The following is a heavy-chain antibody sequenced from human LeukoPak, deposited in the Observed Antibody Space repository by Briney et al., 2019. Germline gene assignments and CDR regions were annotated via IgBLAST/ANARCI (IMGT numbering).Heavy chain of an antibody. D-gene: IGHD2-15*01. J-gene: IGHJ3*02. CDR1: GFTFSNYW. V-gene: IGHV3-7*01. CDR3: ARDGGSGGSCYYYDAFDI. Sequence: PGGSLRLSCAASGFTFSNYWMNWVRQAPGKGLEWVANIKEDGSEKFYVDSVKGRFITSRDNAKNSLYLQMNSLRAEDTAVYYCARDGGSGGSCYYYDAFDIWGQGTMFTVSS. CDR2: IKEDGSEK.